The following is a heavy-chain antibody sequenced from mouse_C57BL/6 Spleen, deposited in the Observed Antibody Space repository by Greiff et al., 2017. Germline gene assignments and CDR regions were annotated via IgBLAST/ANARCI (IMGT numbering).Heavy chain of an antibody. CDR3: ARGYYGNYDYFDY. J-gene: IGHJ2*01. V-gene: IGHV3-6*01. CDR1: GYSITSGYY. CDR2: ISYDGSN. D-gene: IGHD2-1*01. Sequence: VQLQQSGPGLVKPSQSLSLTCSVTGYSITSGYYWNWIRQFPGNKLEWMGYISYDGSNNYNPSLKNRISITRDTSKNQFFLKLNSVTTEDTATYYCARGYYGNYDYFDYWGQGTTLTVSA.